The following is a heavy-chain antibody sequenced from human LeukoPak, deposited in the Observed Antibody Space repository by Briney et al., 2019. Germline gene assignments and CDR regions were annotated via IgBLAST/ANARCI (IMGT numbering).Heavy chain of an antibody. CDR3: AKDSMVYGTGALDP. D-gene: IGHD2-8*01. V-gene: IGHV3-23*01. J-gene: IGHJ5*02. CDR2: ISGSGGST. Sequence: GGPLSLPCTRSGFTYNNYAMNGVRRARGRAVECLSAISGSGGSTYYADSVKDRLTITRDNSKNTVSLQMNSLRAEDTAIYYCAKDSMVYGTGALDPWGQGTLVTVSS. CDR1: GFTYNNYA.